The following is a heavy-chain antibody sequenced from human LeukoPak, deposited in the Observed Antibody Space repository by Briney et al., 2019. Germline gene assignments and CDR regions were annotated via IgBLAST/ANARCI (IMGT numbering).Heavy chain of an antibody. Sequence: GGSLRLSCAASGFTFSDHYMRWIRQAPGKGLEWVSYITSSGSPIYYADSVKGRFTISRDNAKNSLYLQMNSLRADDTAVYYCARDPDTSSKVDYWGQGTLVTVSS. D-gene: IGHD2-2*01. J-gene: IGHJ4*02. CDR2: ITSSGSPI. CDR1: GFTFSDHY. CDR3: ARDPDTSSKVDY. V-gene: IGHV3-11*01.